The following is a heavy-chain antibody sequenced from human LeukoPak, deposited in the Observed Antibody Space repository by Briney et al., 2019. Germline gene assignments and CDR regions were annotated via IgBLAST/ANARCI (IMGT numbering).Heavy chain of an antibody. D-gene: IGHD3-22*01. Sequence: PSETLSLTCTVSGGPISSSSYYWGWIRQPPGKGLEWIGSIYYSGSTYYNPSLKSRVTISVDTSKNQFSLKLSSVTAADTAVYYCARVLYYDSSGSPDYWGQGTLVTVSS. J-gene: IGHJ4*02. CDR2: IYYSGST. CDR3: ARVLYYDSSGSPDY. CDR1: GGPISSSSYY. V-gene: IGHV4-39*07.